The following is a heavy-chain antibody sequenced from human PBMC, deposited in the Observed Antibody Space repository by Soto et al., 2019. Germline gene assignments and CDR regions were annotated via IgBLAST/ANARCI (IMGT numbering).Heavy chain of an antibody. CDR1: GYTFTTYG. J-gene: IGHJ6*02. CDR2: ISAYNGNT. D-gene: IGHD5-18*01. Sequence: QVQLVQSRAEVKKPGASVKVSCKASGYTFTTYGISWVRQAPGQGLEWMGWISAYNGNTNYVQKFRVRVTMTTATSMSTAYFELRCLRSADTAVYYCARDGYGYYSYFGLDVWGQGTTVTVSS. CDR3: ARDGYGYYSYFGLDV. V-gene: IGHV1-18*01.